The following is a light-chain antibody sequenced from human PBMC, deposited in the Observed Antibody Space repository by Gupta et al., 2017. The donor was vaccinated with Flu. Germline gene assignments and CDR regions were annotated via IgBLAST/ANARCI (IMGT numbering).Light chain of an antibody. Sequence: EIVMTQSPATLSVSPGERATLSCRASQSVSSNLAWYQQKPGQAPRLLIYGVSTRATGIPARFSGSGSGIEFTLTISSLQSEDFAVYYCQQYNNWPPLTFGGGTKVEIK. CDR2: GVS. J-gene: IGKJ4*01. V-gene: IGKV3-15*01. CDR3: QQYNNWPPLT. CDR1: QSVSSN.